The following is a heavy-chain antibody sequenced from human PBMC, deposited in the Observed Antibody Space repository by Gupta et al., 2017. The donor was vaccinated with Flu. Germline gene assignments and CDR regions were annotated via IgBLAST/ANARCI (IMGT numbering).Heavy chain of an antibody. J-gene: IGHJ4*02. D-gene: IGHD2-21*02. Sequence: YGMHWVRQAPGKGLEGVAVIWYDGNNKYYADAVKGRFTISRDEDKNTLYLQMNRLRAEETAVYYCAIDAGWGEGGNSLDYGCQGTLVTVYS. CDR1: YG. CDR2: IWYDGNNK. V-gene: IGHV3-33*01. CDR3: AIDAGWGEGGNSLDY.